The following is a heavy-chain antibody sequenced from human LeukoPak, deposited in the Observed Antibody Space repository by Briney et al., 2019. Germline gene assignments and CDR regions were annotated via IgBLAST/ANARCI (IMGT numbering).Heavy chain of an antibody. Sequence: SETLSLTCTVSGYSISSGYYWGWIRQPPGKGLEWIGSIYHSGSTYYNPSLKSRVTISVDTSKNQFSLKLSSVTAADTAVYYGARGSGDTPRTDYWGQGTLVTVSS. CDR3: ARGSGDTPRTDY. CDR1: GYSISSGYY. CDR2: IYHSGST. J-gene: IGHJ4*02. V-gene: IGHV4-38-2*02. D-gene: IGHD2-15*01.